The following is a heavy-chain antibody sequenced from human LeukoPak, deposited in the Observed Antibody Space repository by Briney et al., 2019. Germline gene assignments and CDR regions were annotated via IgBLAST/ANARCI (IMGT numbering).Heavy chain of an antibody. Sequence: GGSLRLSCAVSGFTFSSYWMSWVRPAPGKGLEWVANIKQDGSEKYYVDSVKGRFTISRDNAKNSLYLQMNSLRAEDTAVYYCARRSSKGQLWLREYYFDYWGQGTLVTVSS. CDR3: ARRSSKGQLWLREYYFDY. CDR1: GFTFSSYW. V-gene: IGHV3-7*01. CDR2: IKQDGSEK. D-gene: IGHD5-18*01. J-gene: IGHJ4*02.